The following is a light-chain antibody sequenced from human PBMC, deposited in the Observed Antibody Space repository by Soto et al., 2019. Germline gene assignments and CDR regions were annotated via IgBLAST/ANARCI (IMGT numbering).Light chain of an antibody. Sequence: QSVLTQPASMSGSPGQSITISCTGSSSDIGSFDLVSWYQQHPGKAPKLMIYEGSKRPSGVSNRFSGSKSRDTASLTISGLQAEDEADYYCSSFADYNTFVFGSGTKLTVL. CDR2: EGS. V-gene: IGLV2-23*01. CDR3: SSFADYNTFV. CDR1: SSDIGSFDL. J-gene: IGLJ1*01.